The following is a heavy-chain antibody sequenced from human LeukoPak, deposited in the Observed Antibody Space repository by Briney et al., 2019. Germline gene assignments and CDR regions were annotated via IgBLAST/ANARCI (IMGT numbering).Heavy chain of an antibody. Sequence: ESGPTLVKPTQTLTLTCTFSGFSLSTSGVGVGWIRQPPGKALEWLALIYWDDDKRYSPSLKSRLTITKDTSKNQVVLTMTNMDPVDTGAYYCARNRDDYGDDVDEYFQHWGQGTLVTVSS. CDR3: ARNRDDYGDDVDEYFQH. J-gene: IGHJ1*01. V-gene: IGHV2-5*02. CDR2: IYWDDDK. D-gene: IGHD4-17*01. CDR1: GFSLSTSGVG.